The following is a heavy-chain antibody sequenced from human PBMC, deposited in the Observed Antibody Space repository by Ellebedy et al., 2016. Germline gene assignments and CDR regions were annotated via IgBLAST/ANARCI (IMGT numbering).Heavy chain of an antibody. CDR2: MNPNSGNT. D-gene: IGHD6-13*01. V-gene: IGHV1-8*01. CDR3: ARGYRSSSWYVLGPHTRKNNWFDP. CDR1: GYTFTSYD. J-gene: IGHJ5*02. Sequence: ASVKVSCXASGYTFTSYDINWVRQATGQGLEWMGWMNPNSGNTGYAQKFQGRVTMTRNTSISTAYMELSSLRSEDTAVYYCARGYRSSSWYVLGPHTRKNNWFDPWGQGTLVTVSS.